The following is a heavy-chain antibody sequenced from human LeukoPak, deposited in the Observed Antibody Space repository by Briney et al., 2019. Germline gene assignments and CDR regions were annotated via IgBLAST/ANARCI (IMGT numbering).Heavy chain of an antibody. Sequence: ASVTVSFTASADTFTYYHIHWVRQAPGQGVGWMGAVYATGGTTINTQNFQGRVTMTRDTSTGTVYMELSSLRFEDTAMYYCATEAPRSYYFDYWGQGILVTVSS. CDR3: ATEAPRSYYFDY. J-gene: IGHJ4*02. CDR1: ADTFTYYH. V-gene: IGHV1-46*01. CDR2: VYATGGTT.